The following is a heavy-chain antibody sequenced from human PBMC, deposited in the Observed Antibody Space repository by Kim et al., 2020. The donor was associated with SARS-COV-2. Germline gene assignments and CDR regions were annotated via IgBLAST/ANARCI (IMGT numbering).Heavy chain of an antibody. CDR2: FDPEDGET. CDR3: AIGPVGATSYYYYMDV. D-gene: IGHD1-26*01. V-gene: IGHV1-24*01. J-gene: IGHJ6*03. CDR1: GYTLTELS. Sequence: ASVKVSCKVSGYTLTELSMHWVRQAPGKGLEWMGGFDPEDGETIYAQKFQGRVTMTEDTSTDTAYMGLNSLRFEDTAVYYCAIGPVGATSYYYYMDVWGKGTTVTVSS.